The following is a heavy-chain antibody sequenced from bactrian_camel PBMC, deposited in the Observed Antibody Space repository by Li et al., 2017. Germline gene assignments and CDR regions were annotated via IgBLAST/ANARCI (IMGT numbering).Heavy chain of an antibody. CDR1: GNTYNTAY. J-gene: IGHJ4*01. V-gene: IGHV3S53*01. CDR2: VDGGGRS. D-gene: IGHD7*01. Sequence: HVQLVESGGGSVQTGGSLRLSCAASGNTYNTAYMAWFRQAPGKEREGVAAVDGGGRSTYADSVKGRFTISQDTAKNSVYLQMNSLKSEDTAVYYCVKDAPQPLVGGACGTDNYWGQGTQVTVS. CDR3: VKDAPQPLVGGACGTDNY.